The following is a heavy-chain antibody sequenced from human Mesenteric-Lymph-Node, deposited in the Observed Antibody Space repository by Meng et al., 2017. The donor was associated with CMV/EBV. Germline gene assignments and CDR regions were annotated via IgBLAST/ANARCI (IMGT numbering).Heavy chain of an antibody. D-gene: IGHD5-24*01. CDR1: GFTFSSYV. J-gene: IGHJ4*02. CDR3: AKDREERWDVFDY. Sequence: GGSLRLSCAASGFTFSSYVMSWVRQAPGKGLEWVSSIGTDGGTTYYPDSVQGRFTISRDNSKNTLYLQMNSLRAEDTAVYYCAKDREERWDVFDYWGQGTLVTVSS. V-gene: IGHV3-23*01. CDR2: IGTDGGTT.